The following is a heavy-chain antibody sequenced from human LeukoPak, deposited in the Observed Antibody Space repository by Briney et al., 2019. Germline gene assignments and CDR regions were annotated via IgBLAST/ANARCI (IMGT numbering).Heavy chain of an antibody. D-gene: IGHD6-19*01. J-gene: IGHJ4*02. CDR3: ARTTWVSYINGPFDY. CDR2: ISYDGSNK. V-gene: IGHV3-30*04. CDR1: GFTFSSYA. Sequence: PGRSLRLSCAASGFTFSSYAMHWVRQAPGKGLEWVAVISYDGSNKYYADSVKGRFTISRDNSKNTLYLQMNSLRAEDTAVYYCARTTWVSYINGPFDYWGQGTLVTVSS.